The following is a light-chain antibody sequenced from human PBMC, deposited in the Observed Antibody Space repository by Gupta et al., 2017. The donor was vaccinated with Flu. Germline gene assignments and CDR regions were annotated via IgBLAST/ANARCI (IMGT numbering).Light chain of an antibody. CDR2: KAS. J-gene: IGKJ4*01. CDR1: QSISTW. CDR3: QQEIGCPLT. Sequence: PSPLSASVGDTVTITCRASQSISTWLASYQQKPGKPPKLLIYKASSSESGVSSRFSGSGSGPEFTLTIISLQPDDVASYYCQQEIGCPLTFGGGTKVEI. V-gene: IGKV1-5*03.